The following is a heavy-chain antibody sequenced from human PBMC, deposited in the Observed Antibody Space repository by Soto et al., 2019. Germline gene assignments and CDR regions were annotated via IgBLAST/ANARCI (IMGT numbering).Heavy chain of an antibody. V-gene: IGHV3-9*01. Sequence: EMHLVESGGGLVQPGRSLTISCAASGFTFEDYAMHWVRQTPGKGLEWVSGISWNSGNIIYADSVKGRFTISRDNRKDSLYLQMKSLRPEDTVLYYCAKMVTWDSSGYYQGGFDCWGQGTLVTVSS. CDR1: GFTFEDYA. J-gene: IGHJ4*02. CDR2: ISWNSGNI. D-gene: IGHD3-22*01. CDR3: AKMVTWDSSGYYQGGFDC.